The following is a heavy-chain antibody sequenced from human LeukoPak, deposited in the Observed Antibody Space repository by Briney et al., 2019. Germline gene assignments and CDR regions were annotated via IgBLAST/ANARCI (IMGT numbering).Heavy chain of an antibody. CDR2: IYPGDSDT. D-gene: IGHD3-10*01. CDR1: GYSFSTSW. J-gene: IGHJ6*03. CDR3: ARHVITYYYGSGSYYTDYYYYYMDV. Sequence: GESLKISCKASGYSFSTSWIGWVRQMPGKGLEWMGIIYPGDSDTRYGPSFQGQVTISADKSISTAYLQWGSLKASDTAMYYCARHVITYYYGSGSYYTDYYYYYMDVWGKGTPVTVSS. V-gene: IGHV5-51*01.